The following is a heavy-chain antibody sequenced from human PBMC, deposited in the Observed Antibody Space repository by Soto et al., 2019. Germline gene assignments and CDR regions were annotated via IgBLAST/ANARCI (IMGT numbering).Heavy chain of an antibody. Sequence: QVQLVQSGAEVKKPGSSVKVSCKASGGTFSSFTIAWLRQAPGQGLEWMGRIIPIAGVVNYAQKFQGRVTITADKSTSTAFMELNTLRSEDTAVYYCARTPGFQLLWGGAFDYWGQGTLVTVSS. V-gene: IGHV1-69*02. J-gene: IGHJ4*02. CDR1: GGTFSSFT. D-gene: IGHD3-22*01. CDR2: IIPIAGVV. CDR3: ARTPGFQLLWGGAFDY.